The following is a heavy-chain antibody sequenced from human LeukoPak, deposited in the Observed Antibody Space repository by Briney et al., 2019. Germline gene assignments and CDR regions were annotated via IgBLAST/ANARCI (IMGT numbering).Heavy chain of an antibody. CDR1: GFTFSEAW. J-gene: IGHJ4*02. CDR3: TTDPRD. V-gene: IGHV3-15*01. Sequence: KSGGSLRLSCAASGFTFSEAWMSWVRQAPGKGLEWLGRIKSKSDGGTIDYAAPVKGRFAISRDDSRNTLFLQMNSLKTEDTAVYYCTTDPRDWGQGTLVTVSS. CDR2: IKSKSDGGTI.